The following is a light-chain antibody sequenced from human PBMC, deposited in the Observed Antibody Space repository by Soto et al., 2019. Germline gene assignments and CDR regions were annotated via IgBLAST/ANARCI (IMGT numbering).Light chain of an antibody. CDR3: QQYNDYSTWT. Sequence: DIQMTQSPSTLSASIGDRVTITCRASQSISRWVAWYQQKPDEAPKVLIWDASSLQRGVPSRFSGSGSGTEFTLTISSLQPDDFATYYCQQYNDYSTWTFGQGTKVDI. CDR1: QSISRW. CDR2: DAS. J-gene: IGKJ1*01. V-gene: IGKV1-5*01.